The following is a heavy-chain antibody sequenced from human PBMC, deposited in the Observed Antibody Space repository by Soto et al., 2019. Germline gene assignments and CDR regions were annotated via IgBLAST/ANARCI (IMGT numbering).Heavy chain of an antibody. J-gene: IGHJ4*02. D-gene: IGHD5-18*01. CDR1: GGSISSGDYY. Sequence: SETLSLTCTVSGGSISSGDYYWSWIRQPPGKGLEWIGYIYYSGSTYYNPSLKSRVTISVDTSKNQFSLKLSSVTAADTAVYYCARDRAGYSYGYYLDYWGQGTLVTVSS. V-gene: IGHV4-30-4*01. CDR3: ARDRAGYSYGYYLDY. CDR2: IYYSGST.